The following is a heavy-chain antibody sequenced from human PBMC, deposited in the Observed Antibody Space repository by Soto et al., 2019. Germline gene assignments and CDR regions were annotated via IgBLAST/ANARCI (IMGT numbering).Heavy chain of an antibody. CDR2: VYYDGST. CDR3: GKVLIGATRHTGVDS. D-gene: IGHD2-15*01. Sequence: QLHLQESGPGLVNPLETLSLTCSVSGVSLDSGHYYWVWIRQPPGKGLTWIASVYYDGSTYYNPSLKSRVTISIHKPKNQFSLTLKSVTAADTAIYYCGKVLIGATRHTGVDSWDQGTLVTVSS. V-gene: IGHV4-39*01. CDR1: GVSLDSGHYY. J-gene: IGHJ4*02.